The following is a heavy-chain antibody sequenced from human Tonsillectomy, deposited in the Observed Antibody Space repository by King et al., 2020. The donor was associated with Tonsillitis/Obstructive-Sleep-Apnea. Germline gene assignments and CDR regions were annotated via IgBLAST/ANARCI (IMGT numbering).Heavy chain of an antibody. CDR2: INHSGST. Sequence: VQLQQWGAGLLKPSETLSLTCAVYGGSFSGYYWSWIRQPPGKGLEWIGEINHSGSTNYNPSLKSRVTISVDTSKNQFSLKLSSVTAADTAGYYCSIGRDTDIVVVPAAVRAFDIWGQGTMVTVSS. D-gene: IGHD2-2*01. CDR1: GGSFSGYY. V-gene: IGHV4-34*01. CDR3: SIGRDTDIVVVPAAVRAFDI. J-gene: IGHJ3*02.